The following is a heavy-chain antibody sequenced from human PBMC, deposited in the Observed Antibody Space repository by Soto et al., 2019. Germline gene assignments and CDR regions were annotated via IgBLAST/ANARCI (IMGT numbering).Heavy chain of an antibody. CDR1: GIEFSNYA. CDR2: VSASGRSR. V-gene: IGHV3-23*01. CDR3: AADGNCLDVDYDV. J-gene: IGHJ4*02. D-gene: IGHD3-16*01. Sequence: EVQLLESGGGLVQPGGSLRLSCVGSGIEFSNYAMSWVRQAPGKGLEWVSIVSASGRSRYHADSVKGRFTISRDNSKNTVYLQMTNQRAEDRVVYYCAADGNCLDVDYDVGGQGTPVTVSS.